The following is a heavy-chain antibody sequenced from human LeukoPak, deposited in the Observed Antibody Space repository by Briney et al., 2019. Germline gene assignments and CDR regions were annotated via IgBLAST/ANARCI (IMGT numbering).Heavy chain of an antibody. CDR3: AKARASSNYDFLSGYGYMDV. Sequence: SETLSLTCIVSGASISSSSSYWAWLRQPPGKGLEWIGNIFYSGANNYNASLKSRVTISVDTSKNHFSLNLTSVTAADTGIYYCAKARASSNYDFLSGYGYMDVWGKGTSVTVSS. CDR2: IFYSGAN. V-gene: IGHV4-39*02. CDR1: GASISSSSSY. J-gene: IGHJ6*03. D-gene: IGHD3-3*01.